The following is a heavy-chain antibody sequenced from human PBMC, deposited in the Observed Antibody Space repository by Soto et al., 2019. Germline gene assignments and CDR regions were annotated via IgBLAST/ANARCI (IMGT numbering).Heavy chain of an antibody. J-gene: IGHJ4*02. V-gene: IGHV4-39*01. D-gene: IGHD2-15*01. CDR2: IYYSGST. Sequence: PSETLSLTCTVSGGSISSSSYYWGWIRQPPGKGLEWIGSIYYSGSTYYNPSLKSRVTISVDTSKNQFSLKLSSVTAAETAVYYCARSHCSGGSCYFTDYWGQGTLVNVAS. CDR1: GGSISSSSYY. CDR3: ARSHCSGGSCYFTDY.